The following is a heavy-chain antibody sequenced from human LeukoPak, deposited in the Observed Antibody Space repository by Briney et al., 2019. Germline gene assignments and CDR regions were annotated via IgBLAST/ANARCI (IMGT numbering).Heavy chain of an antibody. Sequence: ASVKVSCKASGYTFTSYGISWVRQAPGQGLEWMGWISAYNGNTNYAQKLQGRATMTTDTSTSTAYMELRSLRSVDTAVYYCARDATYYYDSSGYPDAFDIWGQGTMVTVSS. CDR2: ISAYNGNT. J-gene: IGHJ3*02. CDR3: ARDATYYYDSSGYPDAFDI. V-gene: IGHV1-18*01. CDR1: GYTFTSYG. D-gene: IGHD3-22*01.